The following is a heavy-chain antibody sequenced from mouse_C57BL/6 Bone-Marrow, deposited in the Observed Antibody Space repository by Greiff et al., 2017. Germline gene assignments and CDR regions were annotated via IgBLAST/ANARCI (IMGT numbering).Heavy chain of an antibody. Sequence: QVQLQQSGAELARPGASVKLSCKASGYTFTSYGISWVKQRTGQGLEWIGEIYPRSGNTYYNEKFKGKATLTVDKSSSTAYMQLSSLTSEDSAVYYCAVDGYYVGFAYWGQGTLVTVSA. CDR3: AVDGYYVGFAY. J-gene: IGHJ3*01. V-gene: IGHV1-81*01. CDR2: IYPRSGNT. D-gene: IGHD2-3*01. CDR1: GYTFTSYG.